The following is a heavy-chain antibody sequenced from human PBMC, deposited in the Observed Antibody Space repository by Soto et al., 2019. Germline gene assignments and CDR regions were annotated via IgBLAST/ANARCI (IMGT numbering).Heavy chain of an antibody. D-gene: IGHD2-2*01. V-gene: IGHV4-31*03. CDR3: ARGRTSSPTPGDY. Sequence: PSETLSLTCTVSGGSISSGGYYWSWIRQHPGKGLEWIGYIYYSGSTYYNPSLKSRVTISVDTSKNQFSLKLSSVTAADTAVYYWARGRTSSPTPGDYWGQGTLVTVSS. CDR2: IYYSGST. J-gene: IGHJ4*02. CDR1: GGSISSGGYY.